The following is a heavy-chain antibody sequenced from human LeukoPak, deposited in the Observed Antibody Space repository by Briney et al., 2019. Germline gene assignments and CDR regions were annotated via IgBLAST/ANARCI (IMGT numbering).Heavy chain of an antibody. Sequence: GGSLRLSCAASEFTFSNYGMSWVRQAPGKGLEWVSAISGSGDYTYYADSVKGRFTISRDNAKNSLYLQMNSLRAEDTAVYYCAELGITMIGGVWGKGTTVTISS. CDR3: AELGITMIGGV. V-gene: IGHV3-23*01. D-gene: IGHD3-10*02. CDR2: ISGSGDYT. J-gene: IGHJ6*04. CDR1: EFTFSNYG.